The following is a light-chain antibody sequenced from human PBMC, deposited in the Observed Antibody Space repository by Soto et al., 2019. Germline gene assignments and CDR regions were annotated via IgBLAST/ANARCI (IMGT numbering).Light chain of an antibody. Sequence: DIQITQSPATLSGSVADRVTITCRASQTISSWLAWYQQKTGKAPKLLIYKASTLKSGVPSRFSGSGSGTEFTLTISSLQPDDFATYYCQHYNSYSEAFGQGTKVDIK. CDR1: QTISSW. CDR3: QHYNSYSEA. CDR2: KAS. V-gene: IGKV1-5*03. J-gene: IGKJ1*01.